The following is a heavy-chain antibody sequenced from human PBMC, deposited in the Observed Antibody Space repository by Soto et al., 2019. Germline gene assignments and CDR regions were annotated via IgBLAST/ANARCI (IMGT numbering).Heavy chain of an antibody. CDR2: INPNSGDT. V-gene: IGHV1-2*02. CDR3: AREMEVVPTSSALDY. CDR1: GYTFTGYY. Sequence: ASVKVSCKASGYTFTGYYMHWVRLAPGQGLEWMGWINPNSGDTHYAQKFQGRVTMTSDTSISTAYMDLTRLTSDDTAVYSCAREMEVVPTSSALDYWGQGTLVTVSS. J-gene: IGHJ4*02. D-gene: IGHD2-21*01.